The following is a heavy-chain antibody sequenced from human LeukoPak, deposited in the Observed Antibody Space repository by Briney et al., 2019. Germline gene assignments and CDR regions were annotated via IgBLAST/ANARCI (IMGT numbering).Heavy chain of an antibody. CDR3: ARVRWGGLYYFDY. CDR1: GFRFNTFW. D-gene: IGHD3-16*01. V-gene: IGHV3-74*01. Sequence: GGSLRLSCAASGFRFNTFWMSWVRQAPGKGLVGVSRINSDGRSTNYADSVKGRFTISRDNAKNTLYLQMNSLRAEDTAVYYCARVRWGGLYYFDYWGQGTLVTVSS. CDR2: INSDGRST. J-gene: IGHJ4*02.